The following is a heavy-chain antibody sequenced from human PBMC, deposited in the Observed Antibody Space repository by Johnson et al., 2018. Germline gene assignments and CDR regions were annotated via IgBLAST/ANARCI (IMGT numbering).Heavy chain of an antibody. CDR1: GYRFTSSW. CDR2: IYPGDSDT. V-gene: IGHV5-51*01. J-gene: IGHJ5*02. D-gene: IGHD1-26*01. Sequence: EVQLVETGAEVKKPGQSLKISCKGSGYRFTSSWIGWVRQMPGKGLEWMGIIYPGDSDTSYSPSFQGQVTISAAKSINTAYLQGSSLKASDTAMYYCARGGSGFWFDPWGQGTLVTVSS. CDR3: ARGGSGFWFDP.